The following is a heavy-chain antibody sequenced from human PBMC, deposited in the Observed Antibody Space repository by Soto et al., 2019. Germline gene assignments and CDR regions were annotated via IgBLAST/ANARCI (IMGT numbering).Heavy chain of an antibody. CDR3: ASGYGSSTSCWGDYYMDC. CDR2: IYYSGST. Sequence: SETLSLTCTVSGGSISSGGYYWSWIRQHPGKGLEWIGYIYYSGSTYYNPSLKSRVTISVDTSKNQFSLKLSSVTAADTAVYYCASGYGSSTSCWGDYYMDCWGKGTKVTVSS. V-gene: IGHV4-31*03. CDR1: GGSISSGGYY. J-gene: IGHJ6*03. D-gene: IGHD2-2*03.